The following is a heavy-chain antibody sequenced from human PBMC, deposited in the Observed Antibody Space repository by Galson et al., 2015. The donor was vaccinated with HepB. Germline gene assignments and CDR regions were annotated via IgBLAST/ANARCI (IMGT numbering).Heavy chain of an antibody. CDR1: GGSISGYS. CDR3: ARLYDRGGLWARSDY. J-gene: IGHJ4*02. V-gene: IGHV4-59*08. CDR2: IYYRGST. Sequence: SETLSLTCTVSGGSISGYSWTWIRQSPGKGLEWTGYIYYRGSTNYNPSLKSRVTISVDTSKNQFSLKLRSVTAADKAVYYCARLYDRGGLWARSDYWGQGILVIVSS. D-gene: IGHD3-22*01.